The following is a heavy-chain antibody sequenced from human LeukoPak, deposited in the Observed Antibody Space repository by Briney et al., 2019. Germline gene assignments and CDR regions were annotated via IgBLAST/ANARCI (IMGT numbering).Heavy chain of an antibody. CDR1: GASISTLY. Sequence: PSETLSLTCTVSGASISTLYWSWLRQPPGKGLEWIGHIYYSGITKYNPSLKSRVTMSVDTSKNQFSLKLNSMTAADTAVYYCARLGIAARLFHYWGQGTLVTVSS. CDR2: IYYSGIT. CDR3: ARLGIAARLFHY. V-gene: IGHV4-59*08. D-gene: IGHD6-6*01. J-gene: IGHJ4*02.